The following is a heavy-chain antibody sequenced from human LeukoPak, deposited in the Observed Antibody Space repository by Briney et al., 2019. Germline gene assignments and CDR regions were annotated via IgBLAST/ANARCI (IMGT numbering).Heavy chain of an antibody. CDR1: GFTFSSHG. CDR2: IWYDGSNK. J-gene: IGHJ4*02. Sequence: GRSLRLSCAASGFTFSSHGMHWVRQAPGKGLEWVAVIWYDGSNKYYADSVKGRFTISRDNSKNTLYLQMNSLRAEDTAVYYCARALRDGYNYDYWGQGTLVTVSS. V-gene: IGHV3-33*01. CDR3: ARALRDGYNYDY. D-gene: IGHD5-24*01.